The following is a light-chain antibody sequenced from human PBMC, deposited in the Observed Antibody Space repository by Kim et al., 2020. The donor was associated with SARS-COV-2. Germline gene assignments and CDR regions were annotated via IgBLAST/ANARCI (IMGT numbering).Light chain of an antibody. V-gene: IGLV2-23*02. CDR2: ELS. Sequence: GPAITISCSGTRSDVGTYNLVSWYQQHPGKAPKFLIYELSKRPSGVSSRFSGSKSGNTASLTISGLQAEDEADYYCCSYAGSNTWVFGGGTKLTVL. CDR1: RSDVGTYNL. J-gene: IGLJ3*02. CDR3: CSYAGSNTWV.